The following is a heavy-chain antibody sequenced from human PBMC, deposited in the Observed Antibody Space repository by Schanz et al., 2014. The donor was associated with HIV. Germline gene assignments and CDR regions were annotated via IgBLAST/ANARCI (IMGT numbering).Heavy chain of an antibody. J-gene: IGHJ3*02. V-gene: IGHV3-9*01. CDR1: GFTFDDYA. CDR2: ISWNSGSI. D-gene: IGHD1-26*01. Sequence: EVQLVESGGGLVQPGRSLRLSCAASGFTFDDYAMHWVRQAPGKGLECVSGISWNSGSIGYADSVKGRFTISRDNAKNSLYLQMNSLRAEDTALYYCAKDMGSGSYETFDIWGQGTMVTVSS. CDR3: AKDMGSGSYETFDI.